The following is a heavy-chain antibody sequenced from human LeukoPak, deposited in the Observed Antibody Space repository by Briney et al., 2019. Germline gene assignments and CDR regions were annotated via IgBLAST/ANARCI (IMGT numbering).Heavy chain of an antibody. CDR1: GFTFSGSA. V-gene: IGHV3-73*01. CDR3: ARDPLRRWWLRFFQNKYYFDY. Sequence: GGSLRLSCAASGFTFSGSAMHWVRQASGKGLEWVGRIRSKANSYATAYAASVKGRFTISRDDSKNTAYLQMNSLRAEDTAVYYCARDPLRRWWLRFFQNKYYFDYWGQGTLVTVSS. CDR2: IRSKANSYAT. D-gene: IGHD5-12*01. J-gene: IGHJ4*02.